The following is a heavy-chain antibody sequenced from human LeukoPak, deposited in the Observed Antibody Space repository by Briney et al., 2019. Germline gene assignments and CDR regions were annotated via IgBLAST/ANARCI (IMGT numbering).Heavy chain of an antibody. CDR3: ARGRAYYYDSSGYPDY. Sequence: ASVKVSCKASGYTFTSYYMHWVRQAPGQGLEWMGIINPSGGSTSYAQKFQGRVTMTRDMSTSTVYMELSSLRSEDTAVYYCARGRAYYYDSSGYPDYWGQGTLVTVSS. CDR1: GYTFTSYY. D-gene: IGHD3-22*01. V-gene: IGHV1-46*01. CDR2: INPSGGST. J-gene: IGHJ4*02.